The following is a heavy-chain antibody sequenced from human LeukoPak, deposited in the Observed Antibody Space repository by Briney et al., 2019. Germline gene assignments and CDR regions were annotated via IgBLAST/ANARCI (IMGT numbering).Heavy chain of an antibody. Sequence: GGSLRLSCAASGFTFSSYAMHWVRQAPGKGLEWVAVISYDGSNKYYADSVKGRFTISRDNSKNTLYLQMNSLRAEDTAVYYCARGGLGIAVAGLFDYWGQGTLVTVSS. CDR2: ISYDGSNK. J-gene: IGHJ4*02. CDR3: ARGGLGIAVAGLFDY. V-gene: IGHV3-30*04. CDR1: GFTFSSYA. D-gene: IGHD6-19*01.